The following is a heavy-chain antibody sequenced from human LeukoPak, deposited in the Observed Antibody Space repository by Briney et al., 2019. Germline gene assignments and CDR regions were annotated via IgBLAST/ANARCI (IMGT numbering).Heavy chain of an antibody. D-gene: IGHD5-12*01. CDR1: GYTFTSYG. CDR2: ISAYNGNT. CDR3: ARDRSGYDSDYYYYMDV. V-gene: IGHV1-18*01. Sequence: ASVKVSCKASGYTFTSYGISWVRQAPGQGLEWMGWISAYNGNTNYAQKLQGRVTMTTDTSTSTAYMELRSLRSDDTAVYYCARDRSGYDSDYYYYMDVWGKGTTVTVSS. J-gene: IGHJ6*03.